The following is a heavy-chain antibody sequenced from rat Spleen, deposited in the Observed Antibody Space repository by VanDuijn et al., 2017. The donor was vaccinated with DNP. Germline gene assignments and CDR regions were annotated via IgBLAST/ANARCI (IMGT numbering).Heavy chain of an antibody. Sequence: EVQLVETGGGLVQPGRSLKLSCVASGFTFNNYWMTWIRQVPGKGLEWVASITSSGGSTYYRDSVKGRFTVSRDNAKSTLYLQMDSLRSEDTATYYCARGVYYYSATYWYFDFWGPGTMVSVSS. CDR3: ARGVYYYSATYWYFDF. V-gene: IGHV5-31*01. D-gene: IGHD1-1*01. CDR1: GFTFNNYW. CDR2: ITSSGGST. J-gene: IGHJ1*01.